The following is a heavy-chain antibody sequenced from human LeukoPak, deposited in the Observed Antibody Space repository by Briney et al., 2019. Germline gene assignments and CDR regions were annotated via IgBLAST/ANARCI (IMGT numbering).Heavy chain of an antibody. J-gene: IGHJ4*02. CDR2: IGGSGDSDSP. CDR3: AKHPFVWGSPLDY. D-gene: IGHD3-16*01. V-gene: IGHV3-23*01. Sequence: GGSLRLSCAVSGFTFSSYAMSWVRQAPEKGLEWVSGIGGSGDSDSPHYADSVRGRFTISRDNSKNMLYLQMHNLRADDTAIYYCAKHPFVWGSPLDYWGQGTLVTVSS. CDR1: GFTFSSYA.